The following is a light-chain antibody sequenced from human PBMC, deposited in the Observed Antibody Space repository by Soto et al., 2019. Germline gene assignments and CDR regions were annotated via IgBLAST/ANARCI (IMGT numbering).Light chain of an antibody. CDR3: AAWDDSLVV. CDR2: RNN. V-gene: IGLV1-47*01. J-gene: IGLJ2*01. Sequence: QSVLTQPPSASGTPGQTVTISCSGSSSNIGSAYIYWYQHLPGTAPKLLIYRNNQRPSGVPDRFSASKSGTSASLAISGLRSEDEADYYCAAWDDSLVVFGGGTKPTVL. CDR1: SSNIGSAY.